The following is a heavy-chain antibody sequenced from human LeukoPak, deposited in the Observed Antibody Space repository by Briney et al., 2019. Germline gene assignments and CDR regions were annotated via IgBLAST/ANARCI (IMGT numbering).Heavy chain of an antibody. V-gene: IGHV3-7*01. CDR2: IKQDGSEK. J-gene: IGHJ4*02. CDR3: ARDSRVPSMITFGGVGPHFDY. CDR1: GFTFSSYW. Sequence: GGSLRLSCAASGFTFSSYWMSWVRQAPGKGLEWVANIKQDGSEKYYVDSVEGRFTISRDNAKNSLYLQMNSLRAEDTAVYYCARDSRVPSMITFGGVGPHFDYWGQGTLVTVSS. D-gene: IGHD3-16*01.